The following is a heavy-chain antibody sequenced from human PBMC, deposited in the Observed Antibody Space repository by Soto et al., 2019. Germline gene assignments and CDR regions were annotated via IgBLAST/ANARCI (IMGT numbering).Heavy chain of an antibody. CDR3: ARSVGDIVVVPAAIFPYYYGMDV. J-gene: IGHJ6*02. D-gene: IGHD2-2*01. Sequence: GPSVKVSCKASGYTFTGYYMHWVRQAPGQGLEWMGWINPNSGGTNYAQKFQGWVTMTRDTSISTAYMELSRLRSDDTAVYYCARSVGDIVVVPAAIFPYYYGMDVWGQGTTVTVSS. CDR1: GYTFTGYY. CDR2: INPNSGGT. V-gene: IGHV1-2*04.